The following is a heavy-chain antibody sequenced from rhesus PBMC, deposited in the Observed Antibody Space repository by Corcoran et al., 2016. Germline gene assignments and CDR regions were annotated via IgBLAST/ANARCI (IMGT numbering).Heavy chain of an antibody. Sequence: QVQLQESGPGLVKPSETLSLTCTVSGGSITGYHNWNWIRQAPGKGLEWIGAVYGHRAGTNYTPSLQSRVTISKDTSKNQFSLRLTSVTAADTAVYYCARQGYTDHLGGLDSWGQGVVVTVSS. CDR2: VYGHRAGT. CDR3: ARQGYTDHLGGLDS. V-gene: IGHV4-143*01. CDR1: GGSITGYHN. D-gene: IGHD2-39*02. J-gene: IGHJ6*01.